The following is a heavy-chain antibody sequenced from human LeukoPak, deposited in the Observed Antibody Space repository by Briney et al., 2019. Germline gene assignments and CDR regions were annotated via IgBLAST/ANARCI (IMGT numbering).Heavy chain of an antibody. CDR1: GGSISGYS. D-gene: IGHD3-10*01. V-gene: IGHV4-59*07. CDR2: FHNSRTT. CDR3: ARGHLGLSP. J-gene: IGHJ5*02. Sequence: PSDTLSLTCTVCGGSISGYSWTWIRQPPGQGLEWIGYFHNSRTTSYNPSLTGRVIISVDTAMDQISLKLNSVTAADTAVYYCARGHLGLSPWGQGTLVTVSS.